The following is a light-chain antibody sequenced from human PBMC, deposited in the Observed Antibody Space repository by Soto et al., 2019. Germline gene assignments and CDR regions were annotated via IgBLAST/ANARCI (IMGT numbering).Light chain of an antibody. CDR2: ANI. CDR3: QSYDISLVI. Sequence: QSVLTQPPSVSGAPGQRVTIACTGSRSNIGAGYDVHWYQQLPGIAPKLLIFANINRPSGVPDRFSGSKSGTSASLAITGLQAEDEADYYCQSYDISLVIFGGGTKLTVL. V-gene: IGLV1-40*01. J-gene: IGLJ2*01. CDR1: RSNIGAGYD.